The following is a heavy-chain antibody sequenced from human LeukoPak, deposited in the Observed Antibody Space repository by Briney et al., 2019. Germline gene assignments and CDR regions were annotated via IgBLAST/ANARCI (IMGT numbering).Heavy chain of an antibody. CDR3: ARDMKEVTIFGVVPAYMDV. J-gene: IGHJ6*04. D-gene: IGHD3-3*01. CDR2: ISSSSGYI. V-gene: IGHV3-21*01. CDR1: GFTFSSYS. Sequence: PGGSLRLSCAASGFTFSSYSMNWVRQAPGKGLEWVSSISSSSGYIYYADSVKGRFTISRDNAKNSLYLQMNSLRAEDTAVYYCARDMKEVTIFGVVPAYMDVWGKGTTVTVSS.